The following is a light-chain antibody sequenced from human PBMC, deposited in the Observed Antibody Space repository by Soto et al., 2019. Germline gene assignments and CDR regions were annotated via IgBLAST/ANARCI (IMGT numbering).Light chain of an antibody. V-gene: IGLV2-14*01. Sequence: QSALTQPASVSGSPGQSIAISCTGTRSGVGGYNYVSWYQQLPGKAPKLLIYEVTYRPSGVSNRFSASKSRNTASLTISGLRAEDEADYYCSSYTSSSTRVVFGGGTKVTVL. CDR2: EVT. CDR3: SSYTSSSTRVV. J-gene: IGLJ2*01. CDR1: RSGVGGYNY.